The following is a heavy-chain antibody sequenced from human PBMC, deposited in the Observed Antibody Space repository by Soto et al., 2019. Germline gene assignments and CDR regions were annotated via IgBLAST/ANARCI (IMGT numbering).Heavy chain of an antibody. Sequence: ASVKVSCKASGYIFTDYAIHWVRQAPGQRLEWMGWINTGNDNTKYSQRFQGGVTIIRDTSATTVYMDLRSLKSEDTAVYYCARGSSDWFPYFDFWGQGTLVTVSS. CDR3: ARGSSDWFPYFDF. CDR2: INTGNDNT. CDR1: GYIFTDYA. D-gene: IGHD3-9*01. J-gene: IGHJ4*02. V-gene: IGHV1-3*04.